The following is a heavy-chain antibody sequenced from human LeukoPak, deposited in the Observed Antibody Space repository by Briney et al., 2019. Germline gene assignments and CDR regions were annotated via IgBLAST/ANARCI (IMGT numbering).Heavy chain of an antibody. J-gene: IGHJ6*02. Sequence: GGSLRLSCSASGFTFSSCTMHWVRQAPGKGLEYVSGISNNGGRTYYADSVKGRFTISRDNSKNTLYLQMSSLRAEDTAIYYCVNVDTGMVSYYGMDVWGQGTTVTVSS. CDR1: GFTFSSCT. D-gene: IGHD5-18*01. V-gene: IGHV3-64D*09. CDR2: ISNNGGRT. CDR3: VNVDTGMVSYYGMDV.